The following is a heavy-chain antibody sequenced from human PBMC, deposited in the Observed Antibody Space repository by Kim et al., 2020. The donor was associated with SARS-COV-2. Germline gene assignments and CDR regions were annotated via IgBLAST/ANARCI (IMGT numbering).Heavy chain of an antibody. J-gene: IGHJ4*02. D-gene: IGHD6-13*01. CDR3: ARDRAAAGTSTPIDY. V-gene: IGHV1-18*01. Sequence: QKLQGRVTMTTDTSTSTAYMELRSLRSDDTAVYYCARDRAAAGTSTPIDYWGQGTLVTVSS.